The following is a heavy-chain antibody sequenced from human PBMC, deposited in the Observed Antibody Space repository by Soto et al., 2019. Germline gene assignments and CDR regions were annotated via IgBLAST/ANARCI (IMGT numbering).Heavy chain of an antibody. J-gene: IGHJ6*02. CDR1: GYTFTGYY. V-gene: IGHV1-2*04. Sequence: GASVKVSCKASGYTFTGYYMHWVRQAPGQGLEWMGWINPNSGGTNYAQKFQGWVTMTRDTSISTAYMELSRLRSDDTAVYYCARDQYQLPYYYYYYGMDVWGQGTTVTVSS. CDR3: ARDQYQLPYYYYYYGMDV. D-gene: IGHD2-2*01. CDR2: INPNSGGT.